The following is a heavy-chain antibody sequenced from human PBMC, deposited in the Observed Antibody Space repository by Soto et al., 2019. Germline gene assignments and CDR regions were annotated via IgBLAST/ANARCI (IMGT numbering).Heavy chain of an antibody. CDR3: ARGAYIAVAGTRWFDP. D-gene: IGHD6-19*01. CDR2: IYHSGST. Sequence: SETLSLTCAVSGYSISSGYYWVWIRQPPGKGLEWIGSIYHSGSTYYNPSLKSRVTISVDRSKNQFSLKLSTVTAADTAVYYCARGAYIAVAGTRWFDPWGQGTLVTVSS. V-gene: IGHV4-38-2*01. J-gene: IGHJ5*02. CDR1: GYSISSGYY.